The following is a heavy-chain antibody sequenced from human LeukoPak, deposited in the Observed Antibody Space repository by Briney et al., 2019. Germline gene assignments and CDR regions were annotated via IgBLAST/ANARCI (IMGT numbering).Heavy chain of an antibody. CDR1: GYTFTGYY. V-gene: IGHV1-2*02. CDR3: AREGLKRPVTPMGY. D-gene: IGHD2-21*02. Sequence: GASVKVSFKASGYTFTGYYMHWVRQAPGQGLEWMGWINPNSGGTNYAQKFQGRVTMTRDTSIGTAYMELSRLRSDDTAVYYCAREGLKRPVTPMGYWGQGTLVTVSS. J-gene: IGHJ4*02. CDR2: INPNSGGT.